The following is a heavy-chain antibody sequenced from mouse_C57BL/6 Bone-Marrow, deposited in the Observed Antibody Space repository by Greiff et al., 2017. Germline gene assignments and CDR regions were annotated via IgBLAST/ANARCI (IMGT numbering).Heavy chain of an antibody. CDR3: VGGYYAMDY. CDR1: GFTFTSYG. CDR2: IYPRSGNT. D-gene: IGHD1-1*02. J-gene: IGHJ4*01. Sequence: VQLEQSGAGLARPGASVKLSCTASGFTFTSYGISWVKQRTGQGLEWIGEIYPRSGNTYYHDQFKGHATLTADKSYRTAYMELRRLTSEDAAVYFDVGGYYAMDYWGQGTSVTVSS. V-gene: IGHV1-81*01.